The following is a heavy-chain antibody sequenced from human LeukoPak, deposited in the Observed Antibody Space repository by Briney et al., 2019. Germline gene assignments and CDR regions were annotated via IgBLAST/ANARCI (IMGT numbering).Heavy chain of an antibody. V-gene: IGHV3-21*01. J-gene: IGHJ4*02. D-gene: IGHD2-15*01. CDR1: GFTFSSYS. CDR2: ISSSSSYI. Sequence: GGSLRLSCAASGFTFSSYSMNWVRQAPGKGLEWVSSISSSSSYIYYADSVKGRFTISRDNAKNSLYLQMNGLRAEDTAVYYCAIRLGYCSGGSCYGDWGQGTLVTVSS. CDR3: AIRLGYCSGGSCYGD.